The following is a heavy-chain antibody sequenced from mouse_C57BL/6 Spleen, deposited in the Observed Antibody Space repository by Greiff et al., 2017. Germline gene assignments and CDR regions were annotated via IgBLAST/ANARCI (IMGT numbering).Heavy chain of an antibody. CDR2: ISYDGSN. V-gene: IGHV3-6*01. D-gene: IGHD4-1*01. CDR3: ARAWDGGY. CDR1: GYSITSGYY. J-gene: IGHJ2*01. Sequence: EVQLQESGPGLVKPSQSLSLTCSVTGYSITSGYYWNWIRQFPGNKLEWMGYISYDGSNNYNPSLKNRISITRDTSKNQFFLKLNSVTTEDTATYYCARAWDGGYWGQGTTLTVSS.